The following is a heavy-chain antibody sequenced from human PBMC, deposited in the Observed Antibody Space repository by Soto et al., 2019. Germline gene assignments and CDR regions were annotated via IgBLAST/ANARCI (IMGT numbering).Heavy chain of an antibody. J-gene: IGHJ4*02. Sequence: QVQLQQWGAGLLKPSETLSLTCAVYGGSFSGYYWSWIRQPPGKGLEWIGEINHSGSTNYNPSLKSRVTISVDTSKNHFSLKLSSVTAADTAVYYCARAYYGDYPTPYYFDYWGQGTLVTVSS. D-gene: IGHD4-17*01. CDR2: INHSGST. CDR3: ARAYYGDYPTPYYFDY. V-gene: IGHV4-34*01. CDR1: GGSFSGYY.